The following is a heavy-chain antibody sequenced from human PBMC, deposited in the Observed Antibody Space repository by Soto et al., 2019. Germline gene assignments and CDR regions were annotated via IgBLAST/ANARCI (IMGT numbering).Heavy chain of an antibody. Sequence: QVQLVQSGAEVKKPGASVKVSCKASGYTFTSYYMHWVRQAPGQGLEWMGIINPSGGSTSYAQKFQGRVTMTRDTSTSTVYMELSSLRSEDTAVYYCATHGGDMVRGNYWGQGTLVTVSS. J-gene: IGHJ4*02. CDR3: ATHGGDMVRGNY. CDR2: INPSGGST. CDR1: GYTFTSYY. D-gene: IGHD3-10*01. V-gene: IGHV1-46*01.